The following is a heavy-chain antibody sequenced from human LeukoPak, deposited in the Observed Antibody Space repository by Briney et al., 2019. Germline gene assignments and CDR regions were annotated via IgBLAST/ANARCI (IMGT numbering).Heavy chain of an antibody. J-gene: IGHJ3*02. V-gene: IGHV5-51*01. D-gene: IGHD6-13*01. CDR2: IYPGDSDT. Sequence: GSLKISRKGSGYSFSSYWIGWGRQTPGERPGGVGDIYPGDSDTTYSPSFQGQVTISADKSISTAYLQWSSLKASDSAMYYCGRIPAAGSLKGSFDIWGQGTMVTVSS. CDR3: GRIPAAGSLKGSFDI. CDR1: GYSFSSYW.